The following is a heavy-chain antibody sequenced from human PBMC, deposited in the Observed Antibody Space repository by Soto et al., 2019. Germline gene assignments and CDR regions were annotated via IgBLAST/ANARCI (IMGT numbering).Heavy chain of an antibody. J-gene: IGHJ3*02. Sequence: GGSLRLSCAAFGFTFSSYAMSWVRQAPGKGLEWVSAISGSGGSTYYADSVKGRFTISRDNSKNTLYLQMNSLRAEDTAVYYCAKDVDIVVVPAAPNDAFDIWGQGTMVTVSS. V-gene: IGHV3-23*01. D-gene: IGHD2-2*01. CDR2: ISGSGGST. CDR3: AKDVDIVVVPAAPNDAFDI. CDR1: GFTFSSYA.